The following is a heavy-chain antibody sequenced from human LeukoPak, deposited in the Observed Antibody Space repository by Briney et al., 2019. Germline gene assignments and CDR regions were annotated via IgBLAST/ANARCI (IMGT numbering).Heavy chain of an antibody. CDR2: IYYSGST. Sequence: SETLSLTCTVSGGSISSYYWSWIRQPPGKGLEWIGYIYYSGSTNYNPSLKSRVTISVDTSKNQFSLKLSSLTAADTAVYYCASGGYQLHHDAFDIWSQGTMVTVSS. J-gene: IGHJ3*02. CDR3: ASGGYQLHHDAFDI. V-gene: IGHV4-59*01. D-gene: IGHD2-2*01. CDR1: GGSISSYY.